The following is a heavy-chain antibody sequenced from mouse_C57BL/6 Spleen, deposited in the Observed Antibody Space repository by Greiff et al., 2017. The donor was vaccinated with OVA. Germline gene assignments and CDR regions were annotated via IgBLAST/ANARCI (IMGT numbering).Heavy chain of an antibody. J-gene: IGHJ1*03. Sequence: QVTLKVSGPGILQSSQTLSLTCSFSGFSLSTSGMGVSWIRQPSGKGLEWLAHIYWDDDKRYNPSLKSRLTISKDTSRNQVFLKITSVDTADTATYYCARRGDGSSSYWYFDVWGTGTTVTVSS. CDR3: ARRGDGSSSYWYFDV. CDR1: GFSLSTSGMG. V-gene: IGHV8-12*01. D-gene: IGHD1-1*01. CDR2: IYWDDDK.